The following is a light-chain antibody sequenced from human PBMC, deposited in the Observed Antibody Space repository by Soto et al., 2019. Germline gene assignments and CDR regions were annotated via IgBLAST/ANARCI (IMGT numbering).Light chain of an antibody. J-gene: IGLJ2*01. V-gene: IGLV3-21*04. CDR2: YDS. CDR1: NIGSKS. CDR3: QLWDSSSDHVV. Sequence: SYELTQPPSVSVAPGKTARITCGGNNIGSKSVHWYQQKPGQAPVLVIYYDSDRPSGIPERFSGSNSGNTATLTISRVEAGDEADYYCQLWDSSSDHVVFGGGTKLTVL.